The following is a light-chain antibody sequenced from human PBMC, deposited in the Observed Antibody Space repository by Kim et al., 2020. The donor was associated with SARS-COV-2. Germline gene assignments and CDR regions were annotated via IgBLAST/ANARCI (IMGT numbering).Light chain of an antibody. CDR3: AAWDDSLSGWV. CDR2: RKK. V-gene: IGLV1-47*01. CDR1: SSNIGSNY. Sequence: GQSVTISCSRSSSNIGSNYVYWYQQVPGTAPKPLIYRKKQRPSGVPDRFSGSKSGTSASLAISGLRSEDEADYYCAAWDDSLSGWVFGGGTQLTVL. J-gene: IGLJ3*02.